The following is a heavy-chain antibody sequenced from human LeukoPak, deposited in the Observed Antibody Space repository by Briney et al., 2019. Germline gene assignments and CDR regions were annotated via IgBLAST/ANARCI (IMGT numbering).Heavy chain of an antibody. CDR2: IWYDGSNK. CDR3: ARGDQVQLERRSVDY. J-gene: IGHJ4*02. D-gene: IGHD1-1*01. Sequence: GGSLRLSCAASGFTFSSYGMHWVRQAPGKGLEWVAVIWYDGSNKYYADSVKGQFTISRDNSKNTLYLQMNSLRAEDTAVYYCARGDQVQLERRSVDYWGQGTLVTVSS. CDR1: GFTFSSYG. V-gene: IGHV3-33*01.